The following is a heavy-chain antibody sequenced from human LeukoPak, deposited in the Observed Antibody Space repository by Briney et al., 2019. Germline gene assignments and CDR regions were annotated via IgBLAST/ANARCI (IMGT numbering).Heavy chain of an antibody. CDR2: INPNSGGT. CDR1: GYTFTGYY. V-gene: IGHV1-2*02. J-gene: IGHJ5*02. Sequence: ASVKVSCTASGYTFTGYYMHWVRQAPGQGLEWMGWINPNSGGTNYAQKFQGRVTMTRDTSISTAYMELSRLRSDDTAVYYCARSAAAGTGWFDPWGQGTLVTVSS. D-gene: IGHD6-13*01. CDR3: ARSAAAGTGWFDP.